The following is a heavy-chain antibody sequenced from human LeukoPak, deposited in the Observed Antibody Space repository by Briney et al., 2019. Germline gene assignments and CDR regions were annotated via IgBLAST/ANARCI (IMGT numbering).Heavy chain of an antibody. CDR3: AKTPSGRGWFHY. CDR1: GYTFSSHG. CDR2: IRYDGSGE. J-gene: IGHJ4*02. Sequence: PGGSLRLSCAASGYTFSSHGMHWVRQAPAKRLEWVAFIRYDGSGESYVDSVKGRFTISRDNSKNTLYLQMSSLRAEDTAVYYCAKTPSGRGWFHYWGQGTLVTVSS. D-gene: IGHD6-19*01. V-gene: IGHV3-30*02.